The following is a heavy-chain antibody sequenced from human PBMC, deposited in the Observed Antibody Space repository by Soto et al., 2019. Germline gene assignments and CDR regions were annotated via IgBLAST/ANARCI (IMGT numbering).Heavy chain of an antibody. CDR3: ARTVPWPGDYYYGMDV. D-gene: IGHD7-27*01. V-gene: IGHV6-1*01. J-gene: IGHJ6*02. Sequence: SQTLSLTCAISGDSVSSNSAAWNWIRQSPSRGLEWLGRTYYRSKWYNDYAVSVKSRITINPDTSNNQFSLQLNSVTPEDTAVYYCARTVPWPGDYYYGMDVWGQGTTVTVSS. CDR1: GDSVSSNSAA. CDR2: TYYRSKWYN.